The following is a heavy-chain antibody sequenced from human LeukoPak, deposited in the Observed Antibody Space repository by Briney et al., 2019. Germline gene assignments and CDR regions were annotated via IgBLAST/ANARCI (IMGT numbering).Heavy chain of an antibody. CDR3: ARDYSSSWYEWFDP. D-gene: IGHD6-13*01. CDR2: IYYSGSI. V-gene: IGHV4-30-4*08. Sequence: PSQTLSLTCTVSGGSISSGDYYWSWIRQPPGKGLEWIGYIYYSGSIYYNPSLKSRVTISVDTSKNQFSLKLSSVTAADTAVYYCARDYSSSWYEWFDPWGQGTLVTVSS. J-gene: IGHJ5*02. CDR1: GGSISSGDYY.